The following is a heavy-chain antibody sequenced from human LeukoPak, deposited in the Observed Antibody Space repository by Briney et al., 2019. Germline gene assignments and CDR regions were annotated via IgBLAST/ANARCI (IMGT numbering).Heavy chain of an antibody. CDR2: INHSGST. CDR1: GGSFSGYY. D-gene: IGHD5-24*01. Sequence: PSETLSLTCAVYGGSFSGYYWSWIRQPPGKGLEWIGEINHSGSTNYNPSLKSRDTISVDTSKNQFSLKLSSVTAADTAVYYCARKMATTRGYFDYWGQGTLVTVSS. V-gene: IGHV4-34*01. CDR3: ARKMATTRGYFDY. J-gene: IGHJ4*02.